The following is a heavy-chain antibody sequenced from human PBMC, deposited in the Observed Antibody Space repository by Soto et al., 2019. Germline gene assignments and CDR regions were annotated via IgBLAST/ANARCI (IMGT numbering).Heavy chain of an antibody. CDR2: INAGNGNT. V-gene: IGHV1-3*01. Sequence: RASVKVSCKASGYTFTSYAMHWVRQAPGQRLEWMGWINAGNGNTKYSQKFQGRVTITRDTSASTAYMELSSLRSEDTAVYYCARSNWTSRSAWFDPWGQGTLVTAPQ. D-gene: IGHD1-1*01. CDR1: GYTFTSYA. J-gene: IGHJ5*02. CDR3: ARSNWTSRSAWFDP.